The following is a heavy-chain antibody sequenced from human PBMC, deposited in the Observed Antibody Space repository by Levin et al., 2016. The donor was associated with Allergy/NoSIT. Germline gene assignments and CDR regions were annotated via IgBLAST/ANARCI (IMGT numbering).Heavy chain of an antibody. J-gene: IGHJ4*02. Sequence: GGSLRLSCAASGFTFSSYAMSWVRQAPGKGLEWVSTISGSGGSTYYADSVKGRFTVSKDNSKNTLSLQMNSLTAEDTAVYYCAKDRGSLAVALEYWGQGTLVTVSS. CDR3: AKDRGSLAVALEY. V-gene: IGHV3-23*01. D-gene: IGHD6-19*01. CDR2: ISGSGGST. CDR1: GFTFSSYA.